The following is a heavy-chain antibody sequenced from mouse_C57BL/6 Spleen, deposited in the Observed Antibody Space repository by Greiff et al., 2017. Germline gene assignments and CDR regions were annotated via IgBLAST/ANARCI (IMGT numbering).Heavy chain of an antibody. V-gene: IGHV5-17*01. Sequence: EVQVVESGGGLVKPGGSLKLSCAASGFTFSDYGMHWVRQAPEKGLEWVAYISSGSSTIYYADTVKGRFTISRDNAKNTLFLQMTSLRSEDTAMYYCAKEGLWFYYAMDYWGQGTSVTVSS. CDR1: GFTFSDYG. D-gene: IGHD2-2*01. J-gene: IGHJ4*01. CDR2: ISSGSSTI. CDR3: AKEGLWFYYAMDY.